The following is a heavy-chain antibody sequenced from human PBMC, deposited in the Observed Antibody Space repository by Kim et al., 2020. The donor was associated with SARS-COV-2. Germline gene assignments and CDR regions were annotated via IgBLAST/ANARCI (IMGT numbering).Heavy chain of an antibody. CDR3: ARGDYYGSGRDAFDF. J-gene: IGHJ3*01. V-gene: IGHV4-31*02. Sequence: NPSLQSRVFISVDTSKNQFSLSLSSVTVADTAVYYCARGDYYGSGRDAFDFWGQGTMVTVSS. D-gene: IGHD3-10*01.